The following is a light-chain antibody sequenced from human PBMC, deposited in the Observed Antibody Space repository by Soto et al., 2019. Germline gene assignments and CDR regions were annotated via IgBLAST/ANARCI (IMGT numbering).Light chain of an antibody. CDR1: SSNIGAGYD. CDR2: GNI. Sequence: QSVLTQPPSVSGAPGQRVTISCTGSSSNIGAGYDVHWYQQRPGTAPKLLIFGNINRPSGVPDRFSGSKSGTSASLAITGLQAEDGGDYYSQPYDSPLSPLYFFGTGT. CDR3: QPYDSPLSPLYF. J-gene: IGLJ1*01. V-gene: IGLV1-40*01.